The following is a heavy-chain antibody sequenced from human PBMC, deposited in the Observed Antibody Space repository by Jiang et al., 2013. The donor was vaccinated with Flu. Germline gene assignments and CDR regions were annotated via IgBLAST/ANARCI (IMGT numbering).Heavy chain of an antibody. V-gene: IGHV6-1*01. J-gene: IGHJ3*02. CDR2: TYYRSKWYN. D-gene: IGHD1-14*01. CDR3: ASDGATMTPSTDAFDI. Sequence: QTLSLTCAISGDSVSSNSAAWNWIRQSPSRGLEWLGRTYYRSKWYNDYAVSVKSRITINPDTSKNQFSLQLNSVTPEDTAVYYCASDGATMTPSTDAFDIWGQGTVVTVSS. CDR1: GDSVSSNSAA.